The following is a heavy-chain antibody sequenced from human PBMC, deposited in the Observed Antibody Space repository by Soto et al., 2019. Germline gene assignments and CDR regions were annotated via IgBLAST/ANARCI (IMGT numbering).Heavy chain of an antibody. D-gene: IGHD1-1*01. CDR2: ISGSGGST. CDR1: GGIFSDYA. Sequence: PVGSLRLSCGVSGGIFSDYAMSWVRQAPGKGLEWVSGISGSGGSTYYAASVKGRFTISRDNSNNTLFLQMSGLRADDAAVYYCAKRKWAYTGSAFDIWGQGTMVTVSS. J-gene: IGHJ3*02. V-gene: IGHV3-23*01. CDR3: AKRKWAYTGSAFDI.